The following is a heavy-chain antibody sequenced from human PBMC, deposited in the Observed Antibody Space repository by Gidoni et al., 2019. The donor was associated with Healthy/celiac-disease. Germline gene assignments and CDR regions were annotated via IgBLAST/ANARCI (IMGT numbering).Heavy chain of an antibody. Sequence: QVQLQQWGAGLLKPSETLSLTCSAYGGSFSGYYWSWIRQPPGKGLEWIGEINHSGSTNYNPSLKSRVTISVDTSKNQFSLKLSSVTAADTAVYYCARWRVGPYAIAVAGKYYFDYWGQGTLVTVSS. D-gene: IGHD6-19*01. V-gene: IGHV4-34*01. CDR1: GGSFSGYY. CDR3: ARWRVGPYAIAVAGKYYFDY. J-gene: IGHJ4*02. CDR2: INHSGST.